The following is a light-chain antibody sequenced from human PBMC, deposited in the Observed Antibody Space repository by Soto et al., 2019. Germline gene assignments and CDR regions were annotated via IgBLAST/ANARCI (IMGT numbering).Light chain of an antibody. CDR3: AAWDDNLNAYV. V-gene: IGLV1-44*01. J-gene: IGLJ1*01. CDR2: SNN. CDR1: SSNIGINT. Sequence: QSVLTQPPSASGTPGQRVTISCSGSSSNIGINTVSWYQQIPGTAPQLLIYSNNQRPSGVPDRFSGSKSGTSASLAISGLQSEDETDYYCAAWDDNLNAYVFGSGTKLTVL.